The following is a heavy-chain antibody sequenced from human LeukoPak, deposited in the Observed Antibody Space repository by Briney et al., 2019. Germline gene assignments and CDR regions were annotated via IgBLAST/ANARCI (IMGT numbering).Heavy chain of an antibody. CDR2: ISGSGGST. V-gene: IGHV3-23*01. J-gene: IGHJ5*02. CDR1: GFTFSSYA. Sequence: GGSLRLSCAASGFTFSSYAMSWVCQAPGKGLEWVSAISGSGGSTYYADSVKGRFTISRDNSKNTLYLQMNSLRAEDTAVYYCAKDIVLMVYADNWFDPWGQGTLVTVSS. D-gene: IGHD2-8*01. CDR3: AKDIVLMVYADNWFDP.